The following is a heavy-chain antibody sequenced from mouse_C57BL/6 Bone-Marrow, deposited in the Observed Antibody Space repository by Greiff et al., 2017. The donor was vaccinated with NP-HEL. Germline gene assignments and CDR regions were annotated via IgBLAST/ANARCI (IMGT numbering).Heavy chain of an antibody. J-gene: IGHJ1*03. CDR1: GYSITSGYY. Sequence: DVKLVESGPGLVKPSQSLSLTCSVTGYSITSGYYWNWIRQFPGNKLEWMGYISYDGSNNYNPSLKNRISITRDTSKNQFFLKLNSVTTEDTATYYCASTNCHWYFDVWGTGTTVTVSS. CDR2: ISYDGSN. CDR3: ASTNCHWYFDV. V-gene: IGHV3-6*01. D-gene: IGHD4-1*01.